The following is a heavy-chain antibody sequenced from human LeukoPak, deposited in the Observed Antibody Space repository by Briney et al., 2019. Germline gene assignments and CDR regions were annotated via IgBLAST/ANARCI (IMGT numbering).Heavy chain of an antibody. CDR1: GGSISSYY. V-gene: IGHV4-59*01. CDR3: ARDPYDMDV. CDR2: IYYSGST. J-gene: IGHJ6*02. Sequence: KPSETLSLTCTVSGGSISSYYWSWIRQPPGKGLEWIGYIYYSGSTNYNPSLKSRVTISVDTSKNQFSLKLSSVTAADTAVYYCARDPYDMDVWGQGTTVTVSS.